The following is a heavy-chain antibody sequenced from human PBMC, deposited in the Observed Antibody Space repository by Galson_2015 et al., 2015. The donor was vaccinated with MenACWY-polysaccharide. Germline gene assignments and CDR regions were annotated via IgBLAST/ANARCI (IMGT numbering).Heavy chain of an antibody. CDR2: TNGDGGAT. CDR3: ARAGAKYCRGGNCFFNWFDP. Sequence: SLRLSCAASGFTFSSYWMHWVRQAPGKGLVWVSRTNGDGGATDYADSVKGRFTISRDNAKNTLYPHMNSLRAEDTAVYYCARAGAKYCRGGNCFFNWFDPWGQGTLVTVSS. J-gene: IGHJ5*02. D-gene: IGHD2-15*01. CDR1: GFTFSSYW. V-gene: IGHV3-74*01.